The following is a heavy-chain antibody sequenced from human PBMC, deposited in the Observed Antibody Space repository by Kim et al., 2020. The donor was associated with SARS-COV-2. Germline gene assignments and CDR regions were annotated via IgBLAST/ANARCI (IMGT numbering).Heavy chain of an antibody. Sequence: GGSLRLSCAGSGFTFSDYAMHWVRRAPGKGLECVSATTRSGGGSFYADSVDGRFTVSRDNSKNTLYLQMNSLRLEDTSLYYCVGYGRNYGALLWGQGTLGIVSS. D-gene: IGHD1-7*01. CDR1: GFTFSDYA. J-gene: IGHJ4*02. CDR3: VGYGRNYGALL. CDR2: TTRSGGGS. V-gene: IGHV3-64D*06.